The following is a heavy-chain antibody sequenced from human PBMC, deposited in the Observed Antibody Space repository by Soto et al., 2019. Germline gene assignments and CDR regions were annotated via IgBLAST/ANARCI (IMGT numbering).Heavy chain of an antibody. CDR3: ARGGHVVVVTAALDY. CDR2: VNPSGGHT. D-gene: IGHD2-21*02. V-gene: IGHV1-46*01. Sequence: QVQLMQSGAEVKKPGASVKVSCKASGDTFTDYYIHWVRQAPGQGLEWMGTVNPSGGHTTYAQHFLGTVTMTRDTSTSTLDMALISLTSDDTAIYYCARGGHVVVVTAALDYWGQGTLVTVSS. J-gene: IGHJ4*02. CDR1: GDTFTDYY.